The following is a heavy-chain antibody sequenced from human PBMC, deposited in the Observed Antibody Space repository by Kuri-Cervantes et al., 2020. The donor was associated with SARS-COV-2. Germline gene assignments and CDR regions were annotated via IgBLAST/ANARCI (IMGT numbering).Heavy chain of an antibody. CDR1: GYTFTNYF. D-gene: IGHD5-12*01. Sequence: ASVKVSCKASGYTFTNYFMHWVRQAPGQGLEWMGWISAYNGNTNYAQKLQGRVTMTTDTSTSTAYMELRSLRAEDTAVYYCARETSGYEYYFDYWGQGTLVTVSS. J-gene: IGHJ4*02. CDR3: ARETSGYEYYFDY. CDR2: ISAYNGNT. V-gene: IGHV1-18*04.